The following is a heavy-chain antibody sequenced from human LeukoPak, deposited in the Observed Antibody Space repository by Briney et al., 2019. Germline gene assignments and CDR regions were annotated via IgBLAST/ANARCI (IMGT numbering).Heavy chain of an antibody. V-gene: IGHV4-34*01. Sequence: PSETLSLTCAVYGGSFSGYYWSWIRQPPGKGLEWIGEINHSGSTNYNPSLKSRVTISVDTSKNQFSLKLSSVTAADTAVYYCARGRPYQWLVLTSFYYFDYWGQGTLVTVSS. CDR2: INHSGST. D-gene: IGHD6-19*01. CDR1: GGSFSGYY. CDR3: ARGRPYQWLVLTSFYYFDY. J-gene: IGHJ4*02.